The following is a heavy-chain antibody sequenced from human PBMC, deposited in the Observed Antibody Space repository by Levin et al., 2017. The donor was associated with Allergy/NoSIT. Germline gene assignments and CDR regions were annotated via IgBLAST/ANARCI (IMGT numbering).Heavy chain of an antibody. CDR1: GYSFGNYW. J-gene: IGHJ4*02. CDR2: IYPSDSDT. CDR3: ARRSSGWDPPFVY. Sequence: GESLKISCEASGYSFGNYWIGWVRQVHGRGLEWVGVIYPSDSDTRYSPSFQGHVTISADTSINTAYLQWNSLKASDTAMYYCARRSSGWDPPFVYWGQGTLVTVSS. V-gene: IGHV5-51*01. D-gene: IGHD6-19*01.